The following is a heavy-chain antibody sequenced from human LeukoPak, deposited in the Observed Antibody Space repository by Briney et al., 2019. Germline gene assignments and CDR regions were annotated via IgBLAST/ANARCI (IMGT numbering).Heavy chain of an antibody. CDR1: GFTFSSYS. V-gene: IGHV3-21*01. D-gene: IGHD3-3*01. CDR3: ARDSYDFWSGQNWFDP. CDR2: ISSSSSYI. Sequence: GGSLRLSCAASGFTFSSYSMNWVRQAPGKGLEWVSSISSSSSYIYYADSVKCRFTISRDNAKNSLYLQMNSLRAEDTAVYYCARDSYDFWSGQNWFDPWGQGTLVTVSS. J-gene: IGHJ5*02.